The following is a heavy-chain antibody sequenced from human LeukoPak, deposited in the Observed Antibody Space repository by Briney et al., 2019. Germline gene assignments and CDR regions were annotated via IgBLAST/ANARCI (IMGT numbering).Heavy chain of an antibody. J-gene: IGHJ6*02. CDR1: GGSISSYX. CDR3: ARYSGYDLYYYYGMDV. CDR2: XYYSGST. D-gene: IGHD5-12*01. V-gene: IGHV4-59*01. Sequence: SETLSLTCTVSGGSISSYXWXXIRQXPGKGLXXXXXXYYSGSTNYNPSLKSRVTISVDTSKNQFSLKLSSVTAADTAVYYCARYSGYDLYYYYGMDVWGQGTTVTVSS.